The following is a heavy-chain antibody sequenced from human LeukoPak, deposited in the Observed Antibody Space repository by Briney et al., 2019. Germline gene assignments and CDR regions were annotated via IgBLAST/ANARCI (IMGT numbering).Heavy chain of an antibody. Sequence: GGSLRLSCAASGFTFSDYYMSWIRQAPGKGLEWVSYISSSGSTIYYADSVKGRFTISRDNAKNSLYLQMNSLRAEDTAVYYCARDWHYYYYYGMDVWGQGTTVTVSS. CDR1: GFTFSDYY. CDR3: ARDWHYYYYYGMDV. J-gene: IGHJ6*02. V-gene: IGHV3-11*04. CDR2: ISSSGSTI.